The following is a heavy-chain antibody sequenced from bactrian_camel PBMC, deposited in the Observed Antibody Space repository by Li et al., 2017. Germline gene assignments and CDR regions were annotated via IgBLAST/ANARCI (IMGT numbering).Heavy chain of an antibody. D-gene: IGHD3*01. CDR2: MRSEITI. Sequence: VQLVESGGGSVQPGGSLRLSCTATGVTLDFADMGWYRQAPGKPCELVALMRSEITIFYQDTVKGRFTISQDKANNSFSLQMNNLKPEDTAVYYCKKGLAPTQSVCLRRLGRGQGTQVTVS. CDR3: KKGLAPTQSVCLRRLG. CDR1: GVTLDFAD. J-gene: IGHJ4*01. V-gene: IGHV3S53*01.